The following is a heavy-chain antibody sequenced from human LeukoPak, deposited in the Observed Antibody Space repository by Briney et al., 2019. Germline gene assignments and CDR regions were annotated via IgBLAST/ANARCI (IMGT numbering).Heavy chain of an antibody. CDR2: IYYSGST. Sequence: NSSQTLSLTCTVSGGSISSGGYYWSWIRQHPGKGLEWIGYIYYSGSTYYNPSLKSRVTISVDTSKNQFSLKLSSVTAADTAVYYCARECHQLFNNWFDPWGQGTLVTVSS. V-gene: IGHV4-31*03. CDR3: ARECHQLFNNWFDP. CDR1: GGSISSGGYY. J-gene: IGHJ5*02. D-gene: IGHD2-2*01.